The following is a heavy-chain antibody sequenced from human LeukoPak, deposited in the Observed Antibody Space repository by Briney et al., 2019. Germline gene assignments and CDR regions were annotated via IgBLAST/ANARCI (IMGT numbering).Heavy chain of an antibody. D-gene: IGHD3-10*01. CDR2: IWYDGSNK. Sequence: GGSLRLSCAASGFTFSSYGMHWVRQAPGKGLEWVAVIWYDGSNKYYADSVKGRFTISRDNSKNTLYLQISSLRAEDTAVYYCARPMVRGVIHAPPDYWGQGTLVTVSS. CDR3: ARPMVRGVIHAPPDY. CDR1: GFTFSSYG. V-gene: IGHV3-33*01. J-gene: IGHJ4*02.